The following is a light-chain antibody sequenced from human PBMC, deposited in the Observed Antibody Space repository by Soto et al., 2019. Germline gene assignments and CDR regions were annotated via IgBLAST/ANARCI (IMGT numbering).Light chain of an antibody. V-gene: IGLV3-21*02. CDR2: DDS. J-gene: IGLJ1*01. CDR1: NIGAES. CDR3: QVWDGSSDHYF. Sequence: SYELTQPPSVSVAPGQTAKIPCGGDNIGAESVHWYQQRPGQAPVLVVYDDSDRPSVIPERFSGSNSDNKATLTISRVEAGDEADYFWQVWDGSSDHYFLGPGTKLTVL.